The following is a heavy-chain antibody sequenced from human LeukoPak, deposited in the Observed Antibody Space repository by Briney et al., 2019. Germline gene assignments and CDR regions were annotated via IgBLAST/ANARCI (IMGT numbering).Heavy chain of an antibody. CDR1: GGSISSYY. CDR2: ISTIGST. CDR3: ARGWSPDY. V-gene: IGHV4-4*07. J-gene: IGHJ4*02. Sequence: SETLSPTCTVSGGSISSYYWSWIRQPAGKGLEWIGRISTIGSTNYNPSLNSRVTISIDTSKNQFSLKLSSVTAADTAVYYCARGWSPDYWGQGTLVTVSS.